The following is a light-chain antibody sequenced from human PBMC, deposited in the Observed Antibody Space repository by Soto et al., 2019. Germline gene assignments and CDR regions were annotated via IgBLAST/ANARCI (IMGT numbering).Light chain of an antibody. Sequence: EIVMTQSPATLSVSPGERATLSCRASQSVSSNLAWYQQKPGQAPRLLIYGASTRATGIPARFSGSGSGTEFTLTISSLQSEDFAVYYCQQYNNWHTFGPGTKMDIK. CDR2: GAS. V-gene: IGKV3-15*01. CDR1: QSVSSN. CDR3: QQYNNWHT. J-gene: IGKJ3*01.